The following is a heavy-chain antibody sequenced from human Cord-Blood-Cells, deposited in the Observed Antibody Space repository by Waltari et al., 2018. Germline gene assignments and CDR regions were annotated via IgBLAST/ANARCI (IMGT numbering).Heavy chain of an antibody. CDR1: GYTFTSYG. V-gene: IGHV1-18*01. Sequence: QVQLVQSGAEVKKPGASVQVSCKASGYTFTSYGISWVRQAPGQGLEWMGWISAYNGNTNYAQKLQGRVTMPTDTSTSTAYMELRSLRSDDTAVYYCARAGVVIIPYYYYYMDVWGKGTTVTVSS. J-gene: IGHJ6*03. CDR2: ISAYNGNT. CDR3: ARAGVVIIPYYYYYMDV. D-gene: IGHD3-3*01.